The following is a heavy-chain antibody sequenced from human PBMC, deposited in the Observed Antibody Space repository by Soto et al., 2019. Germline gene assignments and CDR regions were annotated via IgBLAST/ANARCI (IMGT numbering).Heavy chain of an antibody. Sequence: EVQLLESGGGLVQPGGSLRLSCAASGFTFSSYAMSWVRQAPGKGLEWVSAISGSGGSTYYADSVEGRFTISRDNSKNTLYLQRNSLRAEDTAVYYCAKTSLGYDFGSGYCFDYWGQGTLVTVSS. CDR1: GFTFSSYA. V-gene: IGHV3-23*01. D-gene: IGHD3-3*01. CDR2: ISGSGGST. J-gene: IGHJ4*02. CDR3: AKTSLGYDFGSGYCFDY.